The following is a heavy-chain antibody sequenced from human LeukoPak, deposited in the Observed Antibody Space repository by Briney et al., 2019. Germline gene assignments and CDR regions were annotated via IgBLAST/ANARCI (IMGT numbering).Heavy chain of an antibody. CDR3: TRCCSSLYYIDS. J-gene: IGHJ4*02. Sequence: SETLSLTCSVSGASPSIHYWNWIWQPPGKGLEWMGYICYSGSTNYNPSLKSRVTISVDTSKTQLSLKLSTVTAADTAVYYVTRCCSSLYYIDSWGQGTLVAVSS. CDR2: ICYSGST. V-gene: IGHV4-59*11. CDR1: GASPSIHY. D-gene: IGHD6-6*01.